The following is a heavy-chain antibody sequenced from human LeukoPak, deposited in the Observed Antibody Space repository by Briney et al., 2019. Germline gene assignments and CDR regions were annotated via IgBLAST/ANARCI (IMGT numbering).Heavy chain of an antibody. V-gene: IGHV1-2*06. CDR1: GYTFSDYY. CDR2: INPKSGDT. D-gene: IGHD2-15*01. CDR3: ARGYCSGGSCYLVENWFDF. J-gene: IGHJ5*01. Sequence: ASVKVSCKASGYTFSDYYMYWLRQAPGEGLEWMGRINPKSGDTNYAQNFQGRVTMTRDTSMNTAYMELSRLGSDDTAVYFCARGYCSGGSCYLVENWFDFWGQGTLVTVSS.